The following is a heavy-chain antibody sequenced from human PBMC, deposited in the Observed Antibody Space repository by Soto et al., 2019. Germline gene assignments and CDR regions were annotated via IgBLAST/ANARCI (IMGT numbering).Heavy chain of an antibody. D-gene: IGHD3-22*01. V-gene: IGHV3-30*18. CDR1: GFTFSSYG. CDR3: AKDAYYDSSGYYHTNPFDP. CDR2: ISYDGSNK. Sequence: GSLRLSCAASGFTFSSYGMHWVRQAPGKGLEWVAVISYDGSNKYYADSVKGRFTISRDNSKNTLYLQMNSLRAEDTAVYYCAKDAYYDSSGYYHTNPFDPWGQGTLVTVSS. J-gene: IGHJ5*02.